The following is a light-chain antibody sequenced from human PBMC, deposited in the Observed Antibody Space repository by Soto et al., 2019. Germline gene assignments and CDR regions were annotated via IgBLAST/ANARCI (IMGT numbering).Light chain of an antibody. Sequence: DILMTQSPSSLSASVGDRVTITCRASQGIANYLAWYQQKPGKPPKLLIYGATTLQSGVPSRFSGSGSATEFTLSIVSLQPDDVATYYCQQHISWPLTFGGGTKVEIK. CDR2: GAT. CDR1: QGIANY. V-gene: IGKV1-27*01. J-gene: IGKJ4*01. CDR3: QQHISWPLT.